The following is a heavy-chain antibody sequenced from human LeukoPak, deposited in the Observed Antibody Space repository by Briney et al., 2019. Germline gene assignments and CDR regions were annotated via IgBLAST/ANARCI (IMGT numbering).Heavy chain of an antibody. Sequence: SETLSLTCAVYGGSFSGYYWSWIRQPPGKGLEWIGEINHSGSTNYNPSLKSRVTISVDTSKNQFSLKLSSVTAADTAVYYCARRSITMVRGAWVDHWGQGTLVTVSS. D-gene: IGHD3-10*01. V-gene: IGHV4-34*01. CDR1: GGSFSGYY. CDR2: INHSGST. J-gene: IGHJ5*02. CDR3: ARRSITMVRGAWVDH.